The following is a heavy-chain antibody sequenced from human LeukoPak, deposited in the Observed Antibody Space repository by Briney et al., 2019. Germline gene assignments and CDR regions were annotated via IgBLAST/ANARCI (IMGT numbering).Heavy chain of an antibody. CDR2: ISSSGSTI. V-gene: IGHV3-48*03. J-gene: IGHJ4*02. CDR3: AREWFYVWVFDY. CDR1: GFTFSSYE. Sequence: GGSLRLSCAASGFTFSSYEMNWVRQAPGKGLEWVSYISSSGSTIYYADSVKGRFTISRDNAKNSLYLQMNSLRAEDTAVYYCAREWFYVWVFDYWGQGTLVTVSS. D-gene: IGHD3-16*01.